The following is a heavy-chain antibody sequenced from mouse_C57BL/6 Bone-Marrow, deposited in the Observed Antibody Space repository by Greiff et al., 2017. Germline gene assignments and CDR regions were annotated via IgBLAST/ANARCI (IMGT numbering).Heavy chain of an antibody. D-gene: IGHD2-10*01. CDR2: IHPSDSDT. J-gene: IGHJ4*01. CDR3: AIFCPYYGYDARDY. Sequence: QVQLQQPGAELVKPGASVKVSCKASGYTFTSYWMHWVKQRPGQGLEWIGRIHPSDSDTNYNQKFKGKATLTVDKSSSTAYMQLSSLPSEDSAVYYCAIFCPYYGYDARDYWGKGTSVTVSS. CDR1: GYTFTSYW. V-gene: IGHV1-74*01.